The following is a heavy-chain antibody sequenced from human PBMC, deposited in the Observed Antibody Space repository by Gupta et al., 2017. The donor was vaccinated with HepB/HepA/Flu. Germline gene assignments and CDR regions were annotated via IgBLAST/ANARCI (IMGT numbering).Heavy chain of an antibody. D-gene: IGHD2-21*01. V-gene: IGHV3-53*01. CDR1: GFTVSSNY. CDR2: IYSNGLI. J-gene: IGHJ3*01. CDR3: ARGLVAYCGGDCPGDAFDL. Sequence: EVQLVESGGDLIQPGGSLRLSCAASGFTVSSNYCSWVRQAPGEGLEWVSIIYSNGLIRYVDSVKGRFIISRDNSKNTMYLQMNSLRAEDTAIYYCARGLVAYCGGDCPGDAFDLWGQGTKVTVSA.